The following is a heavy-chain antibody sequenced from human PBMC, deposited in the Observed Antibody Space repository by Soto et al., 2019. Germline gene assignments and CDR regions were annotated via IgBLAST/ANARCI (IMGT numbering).Heavy chain of an antibody. CDR1: GDTFTIYY. J-gene: IGHJ5*02. CDR3: ARSSGGVYAIIIEGKNSFDP. CDR2: INPNGGSI. V-gene: IGHV1-46*01. D-gene: IGHD3-16*01. Sequence: ASVXVSCKAPGDTFTIYYMHCLLQAPGHGLEWMGVINPNGGSIRFAQKFQGRVTMTRDKSRSTVYMELRGLTSEDTAVYYCARSSGGVYAIIIEGKNSFDPSGKGTLVTVSP.